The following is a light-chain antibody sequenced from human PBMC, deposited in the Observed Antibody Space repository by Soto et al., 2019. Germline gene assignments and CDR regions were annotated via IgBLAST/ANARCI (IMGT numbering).Light chain of an antibody. CDR2: EVS. CDR3: TSYTSSSTGV. J-gene: IGLJ3*02. Sequence: QSALTQPASVSGSPGQSITISCTGNSSDVGGYNYVSWYQQHPGKAPQLMIYEVSNRPSGVSNRFSGSKSGNTASLAISGLQAEDEADYYCTSYTSSSTGVFGGGTTVTVL. CDR1: SSDVGGYNY. V-gene: IGLV2-14*01.